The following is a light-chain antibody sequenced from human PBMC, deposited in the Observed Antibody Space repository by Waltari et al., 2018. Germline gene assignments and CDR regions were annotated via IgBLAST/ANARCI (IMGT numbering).Light chain of an antibody. CDR1: QGINIH. CDR3: QQYSSSPPT. Sequence: DIQMTQSPSSLCASVGDRVTMTCRATQGINIHLAWFQQRPGEAPRSLIFDASSLQSGVPSRLSGSGSGTDFTLTISSLQPEDFATYFCQQYSSSPPTFGPGTRLEI. V-gene: IGKV1-16*01. J-gene: IGKJ5*01. CDR2: DAS.